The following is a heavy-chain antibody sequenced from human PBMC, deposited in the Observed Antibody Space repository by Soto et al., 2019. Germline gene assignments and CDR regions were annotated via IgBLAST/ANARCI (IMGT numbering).Heavy chain of an antibody. CDR2: MNPNCGNT. CDR3: ARGYYGSGSLWLDP. V-gene: IGHV1-8*01. Sequence: QVQLVQSGAEVKKPGASVKVSCKASGYTFTSYDINWVRQATGQGLEWMGWMNPNCGNTGYAQKFQGRVHMTRNTSISTAYMELSSLRSEDTAVYYCARGYYGSGSLWLDPWGQGTLVTVSS. CDR1: GYTFTSYD. D-gene: IGHD3-10*01. J-gene: IGHJ5*02.